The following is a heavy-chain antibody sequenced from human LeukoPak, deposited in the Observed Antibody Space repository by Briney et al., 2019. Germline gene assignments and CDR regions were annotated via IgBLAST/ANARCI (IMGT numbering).Heavy chain of an antibody. V-gene: IGHV4-31*03. Sequence: TLSLTCTVSGGSISSGGYYWSWIRQHPGKGLEWIGYIYYSGNTYYNPSLKSRVTISVDTSKNQFSLKLSSVTAADTAVYYCARTGRRDSGGYYYFDYWGQGTPVTVSS. CDR3: ARTGRRDSGGYYYFDY. D-gene: IGHD3-22*01. J-gene: IGHJ4*02. CDR2: IYYSGNT. CDR1: GGSISSGGYY.